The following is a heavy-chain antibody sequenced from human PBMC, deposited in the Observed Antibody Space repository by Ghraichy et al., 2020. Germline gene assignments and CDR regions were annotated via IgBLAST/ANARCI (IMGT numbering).Heavy chain of an antibody. CDR1: GGSISSSSYY. CDR3: ARLTEVVLFDY. Sequence: SETLSLTCTVSGGSISSSSYYWGWIRQPPGKGLEWIGSIYYSGSTYYNPSLKSRVTLSVDTNKNQFSLKLSSVTAADTAVYYCARLTEVVLFDYWGQGTLVTVSS. D-gene: IGHD2-15*01. J-gene: IGHJ4*02. V-gene: IGHV4-39*01. CDR2: IYYSGST.